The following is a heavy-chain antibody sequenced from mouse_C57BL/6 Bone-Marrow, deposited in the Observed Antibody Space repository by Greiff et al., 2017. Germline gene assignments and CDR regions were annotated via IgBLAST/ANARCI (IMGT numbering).Heavy chain of an antibody. CDR3: TRDYYGSSFDY. J-gene: IGHJ2*01. CDR2: IDPETGGT. CDR1: GYTFTDYE. V-gene: IGHV1-15*01. Sequence: PMQQSGAELVRPGASVTLSCKASGYTFTDYEMHWVKQTPVHGLEWIGAIDPETGGTAYNQKFKGKAILTADKSSSTAYMELRSLTSEDSAVYYCTRDYYGSSFDYWGQGTTLTVSS. D-gene: IGHD1-1*01.